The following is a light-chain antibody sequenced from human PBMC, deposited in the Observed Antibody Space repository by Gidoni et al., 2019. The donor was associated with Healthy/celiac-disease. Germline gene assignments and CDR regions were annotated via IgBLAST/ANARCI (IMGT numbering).Light chain of an antibody. J-gene: IGKJ4*01. Sequence: DIQLTQSPSFLSASVGDRVTITCRASQGISSYLAWYQQNPGKAPKLLIYAASTLQSGVPSRFSGSGSGTEFTLTISSLQPEDFATYYCQQRNSYPPTFGGGTKVEIK. CDR3: QQRNSYPPT. CDR1: QGISSY. CDR2: AAS. V-gene: IGKV1-9*01.